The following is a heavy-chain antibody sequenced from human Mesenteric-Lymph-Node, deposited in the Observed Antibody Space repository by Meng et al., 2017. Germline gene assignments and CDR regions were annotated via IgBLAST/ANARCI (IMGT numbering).Heavy chain of an antibody. CDR2: IHYSGST. CDR3: ARLGPNVLLWFGELSSTYYFDY. V-gene: IGHV4-59*12. J-gene: IGHJ4*02. D-gene: IGHD3-10*01. Sequence: GSLRLSCTVSGGSISSYYWSWVRQPPGKGLEWIAYIHYSGSTKYNPSLKSRVTISVDTSKNQFSLKLSSVTAADTAVYYCARLGPNVLLWFGELSSTYYFDYWGQGTLVTVSS. CDR1: GGSISSYY.